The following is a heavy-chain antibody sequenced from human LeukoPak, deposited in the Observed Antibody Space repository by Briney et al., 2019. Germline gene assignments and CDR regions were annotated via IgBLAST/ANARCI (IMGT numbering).Heavy chain of an antibody. CDR1: GGSISSYY. CDR3: ARDRPHYDILTGYSTDAFDI. J-gene: IGHJ3*02. D-gene: IGHD3-9*01. CDR2: IYYSGST. Sequence: PSETLSLTCTVSGGSISSYYWSWIRQPPGKGLEWIGYIYYSGSTNYNPSLKSRVTISVDTSKNQFSLKLSSVTAADTAVYYCARDRPHYDILTGYSTDAFDIWGQGTMVTVSS. V-gene: IGHV4-59*01.